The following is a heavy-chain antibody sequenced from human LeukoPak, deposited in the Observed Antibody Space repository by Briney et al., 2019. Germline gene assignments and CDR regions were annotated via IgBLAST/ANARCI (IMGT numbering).Heavy chain of an antibody. CDR1: GFTFSSYW. D-gene: IGHD4-17*01. Sequence: GGSLRLSCAASGFTFSSYWMSWVRQAPGKGLEWVANIKQDGSEKYYVDSVKGRFTISRDNAKNSLYLQMNSLRAEDTAVYYCARDSLPEGVYGDQFLSAFDIWGQGTMVTVSS. CDR3: ARDSLPEGVYGDQFLSAFDI. V-gene: IGHV3-7*01. J-gene: IGHJ3*02. CDR2: IKQDGSEK.